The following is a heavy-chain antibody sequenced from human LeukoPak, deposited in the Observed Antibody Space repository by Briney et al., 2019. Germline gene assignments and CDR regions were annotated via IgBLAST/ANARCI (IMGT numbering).Heavy chain of an antibody. V-gene: IGHV4-59*12. CDR3: ARGAVVRNYYDSSGYYSWFDP. D-gene: IGHD3-22*01. CDR2: IHYTGST. J-gene: IGHJ5*02. CDR1: GDSIGTYY. Sequence: SETLSLTCTVFGDSIGTYYWNWIRQPPGKGLEWIAYIHYTGSTNYNPSLKSRVSISIDTSKNQFSLKLSSVAAADTAVYYCARGAVVRNYYDSSGYYSWFDPWGQGTLVTVSS.